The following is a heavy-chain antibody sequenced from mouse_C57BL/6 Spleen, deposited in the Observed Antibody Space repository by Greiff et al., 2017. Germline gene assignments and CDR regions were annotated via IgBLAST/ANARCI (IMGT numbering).Heavy chain of an antibody. CDR1: GFTFSNYW. V-gene: IGHV6-3*01. D-gene: IGHD4-1*01. Sequence: EVKLEESGGGLVQSGGSMKLSCVASGFTFSNYWMNWVRQSPEKGLEWVSQISLKSDNYATHYAESVKGRITISRDDSKSSVYLQMSNLRAENTGIYYCTVTGRGAWFAYWGQGTLVTVSA. CDR3: TVTGRGAWFAY. CDR2: ISLKSDNYAT. J-gene: IGHJ3*01.